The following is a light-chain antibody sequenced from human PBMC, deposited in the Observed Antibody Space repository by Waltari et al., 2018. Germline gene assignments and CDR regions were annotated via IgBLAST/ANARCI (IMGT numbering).Light chain of an antibody. CDR1: SSDIGGYNY. CDR3: SSYAGSNTYI. Sequence: QAALTQPRSVSGSPGQSVTISCTGTSSDIGGYNYVSWYQQHPGTAPKLMIYEVSKRPSGVSDRFSGSKSGNTASLTISGLQPEDEADYYCSSYAGSNTYIFGAGTRLTVL. CDR2: EVS. J-gene: IGLJ1*01. V-gene: IGLV2-11*01.